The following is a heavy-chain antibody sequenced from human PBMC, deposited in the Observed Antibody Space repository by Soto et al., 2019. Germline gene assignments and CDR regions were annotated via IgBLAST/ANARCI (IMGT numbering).Heavy chain of an antibody. CDR2: ISAYNGNT. Sequence: QVQLVQSGAEVKKPGASVKVSCKASGYTFTSYGISWVRQAPGQGLEWMGWISAYNGNTNYAQKLQGRVTMTTDTPTXTAYMELRSLRSDDTAVYYCARESNVQLLFSWFDPWGQGTLVTVSS. CDR1: GYTFTSYG. D-gene: IGHD2-2*01. V-gene: IGHV1-18*01. J-gene: IGHJ5*02. CDR3: ARESNVQLLFSWFDP.